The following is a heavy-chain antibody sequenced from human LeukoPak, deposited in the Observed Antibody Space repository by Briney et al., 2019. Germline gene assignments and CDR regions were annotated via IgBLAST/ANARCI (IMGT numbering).Heavy chain of an antibody. Sequence: GGSLRLSCAASGITFSTSDMHWVRQAPGKGLEWVSVIGTAGDTYYADSVKGRFTISRENAKNSLYLQMNSLRAGDTAVYYCARGSVRVGMDVWGQGTTDTVSS. J-gene: IGHJ6*02. CDR1: GITFSTSD. CDR2: IGTAGDT. CDR3: ARGSVRVGMDV. V-gene: IGHV3-13*01. D-gene: IGHD6-13*01.